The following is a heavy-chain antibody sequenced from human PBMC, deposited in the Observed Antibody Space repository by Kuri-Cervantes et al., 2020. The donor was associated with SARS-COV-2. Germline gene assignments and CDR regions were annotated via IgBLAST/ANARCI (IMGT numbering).Heavy chain of an antibody. V-gene: IGHV1-2*02. J-gene: IGHJ4*02. CDR3: ARDPSQSVGATFDY. CDR2: INPNSGGT. D-gene: IGHD1-26*01. CDR1: GYTFTGYY. Sequence: SVKVSCKASGYTFTGYYMHWVRQAPGQGLEWMGWINPNSGGTNYAQKFQGRVTMTRDTSISTAYMELSRLRSDDTAVYYCARDPSQSVGATFDYWGQGTLVTVSS.